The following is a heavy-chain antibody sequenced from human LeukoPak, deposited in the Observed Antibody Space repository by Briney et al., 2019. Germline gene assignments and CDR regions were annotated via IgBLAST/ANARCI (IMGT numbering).Heavy chain of an antibody. Sequence: ASVKVSCKASGYTFTGYYMHWVRQAPGQGLEWMGWINPDSGGTKYAQKFQGRVTMTRDTSISTAYMELSRLTSDDTAVYYCARVKQLDWAHYYYYYMDVWGKGTPVTVSS. CDR1: GYTFTGYY. D-gene: IGHD1-1*01. V-gene: IGHV1-2*02. CDR3: ARVKQLDWAHYYYYYMDV. J-gene: IGHJ6*03. CDR2: INPDSGGT.